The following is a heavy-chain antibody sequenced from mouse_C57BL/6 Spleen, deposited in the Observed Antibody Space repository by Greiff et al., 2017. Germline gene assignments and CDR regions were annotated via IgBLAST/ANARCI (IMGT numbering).Heavy chain of an antibody. CDR1: GYAFSSSW. D-gene: IGHD2-4*01. Sequence: QVQLQQSGPELVKPGASVKISCKASGYAFSSSWMNWVKQRPGKGLEWIGRIYPGDGDTNYNGKFKGKATLTADKSSSTAYMQLSSLTSEDSAVYSCARDYDYDCWYFDVWGTRTTVTVSS. CDR2: IYPGDGDT. J-gene: IGHJ1*03. CDR3: ARDYDYDCWYFDV. V-gene: IGHV1-82*01.